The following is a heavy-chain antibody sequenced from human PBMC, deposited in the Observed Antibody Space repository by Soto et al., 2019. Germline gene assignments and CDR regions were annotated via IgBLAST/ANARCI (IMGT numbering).Heavy chain of an antibody. CDR2: ISAYNGNT. J-gene: IGHJ4*02. CDR3: ARDPPYSSKPQPDY. V-gene: IGHV1-18*01. CDR1: XYXXXXXG. Sequence: GASVKVSCKXXXYXXXXXGXXXVXQXPGQGLEWMGWISAYNGNTNYAQKLQGRVTMTTDTSTSTAYMELRSLRSDDTAVYYCARDPPYSSKPQPDYWGQGTLGTVSS. D-gene: IGHD6-19*01.